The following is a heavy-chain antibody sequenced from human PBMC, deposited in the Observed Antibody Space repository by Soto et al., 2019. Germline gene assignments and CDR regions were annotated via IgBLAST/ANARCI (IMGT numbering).Heavy chain of an antibody. CDR3: ARAGVCSGGSCYAPDAFDI. D-gene: IGHD2-15*01. Sequence: SETLSLTCAVSGGSISSGGYSWSWIRQPPGKGLEWIGYIYHSGSTYYNPSLKSRVTISVDRSKNQFSLKLSSVTAADTAVYYCARAGVCSGGSCYAPDAFDIWGQGTMVTVS. V-gene: IGHV4-30-2*01. CDR1: GGSISSGGYS. CDR2: IYHSGST. J-gene: IGHJ3*02.